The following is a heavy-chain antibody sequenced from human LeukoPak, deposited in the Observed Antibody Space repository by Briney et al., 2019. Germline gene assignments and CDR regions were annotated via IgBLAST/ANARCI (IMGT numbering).Heavy chain of an antibody. CDR3: ARNASDSGTSYFDY. V-gene: IGHV4-39*01. CDR1: GGSISSSTSY. J-gene: IGHJ4*02. CDR2: IYYSGST. D-gene: IGHD1-26*01. Sequence: SETLSLTCTVSGGSISSSTSYWGWIRQPPGKGLEWIGSIYYSGSTSYNPSLKGRVTISVDTSKKQFSLKLDSVTAADTAVYYCARNASDSGTSYFDYWGQGTLVTVSS.